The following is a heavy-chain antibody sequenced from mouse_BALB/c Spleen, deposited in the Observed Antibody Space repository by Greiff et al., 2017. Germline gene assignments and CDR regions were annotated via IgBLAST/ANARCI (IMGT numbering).Heavy chain of an antibody. CDR2: SRNKANDYTT. J-gene: IGHJ4*01. Sequence: EVQLVESGGGLVQPGGSLRLSCATSGFTFSDFYMEWVRQPPGKRLEWIAASRNKANDYTTEYSASVKGRFIVSRDTSQSILYLQMNALRAEDTAIYYCARDAPYYGYGEGYAMDYWGQGTSVTVSS. V-gene: IGHV7-1*02. CDR3: ARDAPYYGYGEGYAMDY. D-gene: IGHD1-2*01. CDR1: GFTFSDFY.